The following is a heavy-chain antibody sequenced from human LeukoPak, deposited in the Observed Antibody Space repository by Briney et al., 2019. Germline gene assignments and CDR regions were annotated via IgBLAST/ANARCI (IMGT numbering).Heavy chain of an antibody. V-gene: IGHV1-8*01. CDR1: GYTFTRYD. Sequence: ASVKVSCKASGYTFTRYDINWVRQATGQGLEWMGWINLKSGNTGYAQKFQGRVTMTRNTSISTAYMELSSLRSEDTAVYYCARGVGETGDWFDPWGQGTLVTVSS. D-gene: IGHD1-14*01. J-gene: IGHJ5*02. CDR3: ARGVGETGDWFDP. CDR2: INLKSGNT.